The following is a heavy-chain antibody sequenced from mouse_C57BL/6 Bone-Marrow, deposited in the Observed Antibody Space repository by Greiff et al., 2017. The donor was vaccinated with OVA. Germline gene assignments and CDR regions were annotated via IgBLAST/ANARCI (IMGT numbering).Heavy chain of an antibody. V-gene: IGHV3-6*01. CDR2: ISYDGSN. D-gene: IGHD1-3*01. Sequence: EVQLVESGPGLVKPSQSLSLTCSVTGYSITSGYYWNWLRQFPGNKLEWMGYISYDGSNNYNPSLKNRISITRDTSKNQFFLKLNSVTTEDTATYYGAKSGNYAMDYRGQGNSVTVSS. J-gene: IGHJ4*01. CDR3: AKSGNYAMDY. CDR1: GYSITSGYY.